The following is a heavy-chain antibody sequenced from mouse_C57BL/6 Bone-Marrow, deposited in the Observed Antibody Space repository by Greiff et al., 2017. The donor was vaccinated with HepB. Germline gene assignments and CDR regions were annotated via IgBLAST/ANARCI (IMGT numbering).Heavy chain of an antibody. Sequence: EVQLVESGGGLVQPGGSLSLSCAASGFTFTDYYMSWVRQPPGKALEWLGFIRNKANGYTTEYSASVKGRFTISRDNSQSILYLQMNALRAEDSATYYCARSYPLLLRPSPYAMDYWGQGTSVTVSS. CDR3: ARSYPLLLRPSPYAMDY. V-gene: IGHV7-3*01. CDR2: IRNKANGYTT. J-gene: IGHJ4*01. CDR1: GFTFTDYY. D-gene: IGHD1-2*01.